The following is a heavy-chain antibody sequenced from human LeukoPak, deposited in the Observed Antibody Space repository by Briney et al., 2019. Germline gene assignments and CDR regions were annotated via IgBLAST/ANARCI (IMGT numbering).Heavy chain of an antibody. D-gene: IGHD3-9*01. CDR2: INPNSGGT. CDR1: GYTFTDYY. Sequence: GASVKVSCKASGYTFTDYYMHWVRQAPGQGLEWMGWINPNSGGTNFAQKFQGRVTMTRDTSISTAYMELSRLRSDGTAVYYCARDRDDILTGYYTAEYFQHWGQGTLVTVSS. J-gene: IGHJ1*01. V-gene: IGHV1-2*02. CDR3: ARDRDDILTGYYTAEYFQH.